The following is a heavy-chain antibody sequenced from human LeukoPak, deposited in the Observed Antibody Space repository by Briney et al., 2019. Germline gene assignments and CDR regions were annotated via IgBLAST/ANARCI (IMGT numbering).Heavy chain of an antibody. CDR3: ARGRVTMVRGVRKHWYFDL. D-gene: IGHD3-10*01. Sequence: PSETLSPTCAVYGGSFSGYYWSWIRQPPGKGLEWIGEINHSGSTNYNPSLKSRVTISVDTSKNQFSLKLSSVTAADTAVYYCARGRVTMVRGVRKHWYFDLWGRGALVTVSS. CDR2: INHSGST. CDR1: GGSFSGYY. J-gene: IGHJ2*01. V-gene: IGHV4-34*01.